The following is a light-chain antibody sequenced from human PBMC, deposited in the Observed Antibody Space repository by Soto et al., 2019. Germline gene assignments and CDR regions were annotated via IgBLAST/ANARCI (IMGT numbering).Light chain of an antibody. CDR2: GAS. Sequence: EIVLTQSPGTLSLSPGDRATLSCRTSQIISSIYLAWYQQQPGLAPRLLIYGASSRATGIPDRFSAGGSGTDFTLTISRLEPGDFAVYYCQQYNSPPWTAGQGTKVEIK. CDR1: QIISSIY. J-gene: IGKJ1*01. CDR3: QQYNSPPWT. V-gene: IGKV3-20*01.